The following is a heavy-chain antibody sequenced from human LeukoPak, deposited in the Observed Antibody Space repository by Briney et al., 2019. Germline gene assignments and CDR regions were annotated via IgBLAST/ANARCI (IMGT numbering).Heavy chain of an antibody. D-gene: IGHD1-26*01. CDR2: INLGDSDT. Sequence: SGESLKISCEVSGHRFSNHWIGWVRQMPGKGLEWMGIINLGDSDTKYSPSFQGQVTISLGKSISTAYLQWRSLKASDTAMYYCARRPYSGSPNWFDPWGQGTLVTVSS. CDR1: GHRFSNHW. J-gene: IGHJ5*02. V-gene: IGHV5-51*01. CDR3: ARRPYSGSPNWFDP.